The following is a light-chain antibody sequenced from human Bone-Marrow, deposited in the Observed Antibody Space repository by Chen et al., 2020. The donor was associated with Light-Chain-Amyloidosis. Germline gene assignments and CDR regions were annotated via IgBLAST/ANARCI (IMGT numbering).Light chain of an antibody. CDR1: DLPTKY. J-gene: IGLJ2*01. CDR3: QSADSSGTYEGI. Sequence: SYELTQPPSVSVSPGQTARITCSGDDLPTKYAYWYQQKPGQAPVLVIHRETERPSGISERFSGSSSGTTATLTISGVQAEDEADYHCQSADSSGTYEGIFGGGTKLTVL. V-gene: IGLV3-25*03. CDR2: RET.